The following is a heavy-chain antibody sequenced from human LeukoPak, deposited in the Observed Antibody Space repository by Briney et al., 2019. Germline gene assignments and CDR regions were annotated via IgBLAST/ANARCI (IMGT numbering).Heavy chain of an antibody. CDR3: AKAKETFSEFDY. CDR2: ISYDGSNK. J-gene: IGHJ4*02. D-gene: IGHD2/OR15-2a*01. CDR1: GFTFSSYG. Sequence: GGSLRLSCAASGFTFSSYGMHWVRQAPGKGLEWVAVISYDGSNKYYADSVKGRFTISRDNSKNTLYLQMNSLRADDTAVYYCAKAKETFSEFDYWGQGTLVTVSS. V-gene: IGHV3-30*18.